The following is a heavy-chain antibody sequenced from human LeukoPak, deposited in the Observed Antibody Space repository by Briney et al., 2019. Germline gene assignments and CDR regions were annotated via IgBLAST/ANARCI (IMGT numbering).Heavy chain of an antibody. J-gene: IGHJ4*02. V-gene: IGHV3-30-3*01. CDR3: ARFDIVVVVAATGALDY. D-gene: IGHD2-15*01. Sequence: GGSLRLSCAASGFAFSSYAMHWVRQAPGKGLEWVAVISYDGSNKYYADSVKGRFTVSRDNSKNTLYLQMNSLRAEDTAVYYCARFDIVVVVAATGALDYWGQGTLVTVSS. CDR1: GFAFSSYA. CDR2: ISYDGSNK.